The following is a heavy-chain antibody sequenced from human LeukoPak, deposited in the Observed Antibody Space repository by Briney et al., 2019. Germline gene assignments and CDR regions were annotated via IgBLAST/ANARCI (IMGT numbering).Heavy chain of an antibody. V-gene: IGHV4-59*11. CDR3: ARDLRRVRNNWFDP. Sequence: PSETLSLTCTVSGGSISSHYWSWIRQPPGKGLEWIGYIYYSGSTNYNPSLKSRVTISVDTSKNQFSLKLSSVTAADTAVYYCARDLRRVRNNWFDPWGQGTLVTVSS. J-gene: IGHJ5*02. CDR2: IYYSGST. CDR1: GGSISSHY.